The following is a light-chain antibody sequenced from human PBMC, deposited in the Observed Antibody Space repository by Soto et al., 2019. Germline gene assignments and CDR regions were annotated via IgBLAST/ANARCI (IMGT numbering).Light chain of an antibody. CDR3: QPTNNFPLT. J-gene: IGKJ4*01. Sequence: DIQMTQSPSSVSASVGDRVTITCRASQGVSTWLAWYQQKPGKAPNLLIYTASSLQSGVPSRFSGSGSGTDFTLTISSLQPEDFANSYCQPTNNFPLTVGGGTKVDI. CDR2: TAS. CDR1: QGVSTW. V-gene: IGKV1D-12*01.